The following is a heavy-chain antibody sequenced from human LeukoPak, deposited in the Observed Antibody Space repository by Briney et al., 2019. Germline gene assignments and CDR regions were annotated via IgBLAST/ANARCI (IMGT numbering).Heavy chain of an antibody. CDR3: ARAYGELPFDY. J-gene: IGHJ4*02. D-gene: IGHD1-26*01. CDR1: GFTFRSYS. Sequence: GGSLRLSCTASGFTFRSYSMNWVRQAPGKGLEWVSSISSSSSYIYYADSVKGRFTISRDNAKNSLYLQMNSLRAEDTAVYYCARAYGELPFDYWGQGTLVTVSS. CDR2: ISSSSSYI. V-gene: IGHV3-21*01.